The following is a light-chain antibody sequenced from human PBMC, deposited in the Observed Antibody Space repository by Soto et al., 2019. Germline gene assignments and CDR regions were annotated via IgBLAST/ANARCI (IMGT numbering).Light chain of an antibody. J-gene: IGKJ3*01. CDR2: AAS. CDR1: QSISSY. V-gene: IGKV1-39*01. Sequence: DIQMTQSPSSQSASVGDRVTITCRASQSISSYLNWYQQKPGKAPKLLIYAASSLQSGVPSRFSGSGSGTDFTLTISSLQPEDFATYYCQQSYSTLGTFGPGTKVDIK. CDR3: QQSYSTLGT.